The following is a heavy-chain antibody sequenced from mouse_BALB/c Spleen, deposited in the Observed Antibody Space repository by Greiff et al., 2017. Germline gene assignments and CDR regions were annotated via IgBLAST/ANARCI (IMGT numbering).Heavy chain of an antibody. CDR1: GDSITSGY. CDR2: ISYSGST. V-gene: IGHV3-8*02. Sequence: EVQLQESGPSLVKPSQTLSLTCSVIGDSITSGYWNWIRKFPGNKLEYMGYISYSGSTYYNPSLKSRISITRDTAKNQYYLQLNSVTTEDTATYYCARYDGYYSYYFDYWGQGTTLTVSS. D-gene: IGHD2-3*01. CDR3: ARYDGYYSYYFDY. J-gene: IGHJ2*01.